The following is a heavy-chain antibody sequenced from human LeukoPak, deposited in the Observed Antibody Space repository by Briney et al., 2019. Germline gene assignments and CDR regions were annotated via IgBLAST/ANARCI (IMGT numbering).Heavy chain of an antibody. D-gene: IGHD2-2*01. CDR2: ISGSGGST. CDR3: AKDFSSTSCSYFDY. V-gene: IGHV3-23*01. Sequence: GGSLRLSCAASGFTFSSYAMSWVRQAPGKGLEWVSAISGSGGSTYYADSVKGRFTISRDNSENTLYLQMNSLRAEDTAVYYCAKDFSSTSCSYFDYWGQGTLVTVSS. CDR1: GFTFSSYA. J-gene: IGHJ4*02.